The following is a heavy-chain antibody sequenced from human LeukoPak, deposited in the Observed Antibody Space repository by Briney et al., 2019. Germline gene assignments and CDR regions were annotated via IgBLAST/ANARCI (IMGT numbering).Heavy chain of an antibody. CDR2: IRGDGSVK. D-gene: IGHD3-22*01. CDR1: GFTYRQLC. V-gene: IGHV3-7*01. CDR3: SRDACYSDSRRRFFDPVDT. J-gene: IGHJ3*02. Sequence: GGSQTLFYAPSGFTYRQLCITWPRQAPGKGLEWVANIRGDGSVKYLLDSVKGRLTISRDNVKNSLSLEMNNLRAEDTAVYDCSRDACYSDSRRRFFDPVDTSGHGKMVTVSS.